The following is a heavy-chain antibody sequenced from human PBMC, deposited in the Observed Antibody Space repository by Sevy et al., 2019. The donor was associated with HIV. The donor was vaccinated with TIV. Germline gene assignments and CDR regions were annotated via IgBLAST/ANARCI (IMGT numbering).Heavy chain of an antibody. J-gene: IGHJ3*02. CDR3: ARDGGTLTTPGAFDI. V-gene: IGHV4-30-2*01. CDR2: IYHSGNT. D-gene: IGHD4-17*01. CDR1: GGSISSGAYS. Sequence: SETLSLTCAVSGGSISSGAYSWNWIRQPPGKGLEWIGYIYHSGNTYYNPSLKSLLTISVDRSKNLFSLNLSSMTAADTAVYYCARDGGTLTTPGAFDIWGQGTLVTVSS.